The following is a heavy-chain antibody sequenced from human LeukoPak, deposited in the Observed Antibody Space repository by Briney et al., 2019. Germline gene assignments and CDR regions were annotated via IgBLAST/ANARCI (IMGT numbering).Heavy chain of an antibody. CDR2: IYYTGTT. D-gene: IGHD6-6*01. Sequence: SETLSLTCTVSGGSTISHYWSWIRQPPGKGLEWIAYIYYTGTTNYNPSLKSRVTISIDTSRDQFSLKLKSVTAADTAVYYCAGPRSRAFDIWGQGTMVTVSS. J-gene: IGHJ3*02. V-gene: IGHV4-59*08. CDR1: GGSTISHY. CDR3: AGPRSRAFDI.